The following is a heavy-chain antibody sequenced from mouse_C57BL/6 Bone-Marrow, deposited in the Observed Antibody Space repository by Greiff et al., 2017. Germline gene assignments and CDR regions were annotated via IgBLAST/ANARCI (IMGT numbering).Heavy chain of an antibody. CDR3: TRYGSWFAY. D-gene: IGHD1-1*01. Sequence: VQLQQSGAELVRPGASVKLSCTASGFNIKDDYMHWVKQRPEQGLEWIGWIDPENGDTEYASKFQGKATITADTSSNTSYLQISSLTSEDTAVYYCTRYGSWFAYWGQGTLVTVSA. CDR2: IDPENGDT. V-gene: IGHV14-4*01. CDR1: GFNIKDDY. J-gene: IGHJ3*01.